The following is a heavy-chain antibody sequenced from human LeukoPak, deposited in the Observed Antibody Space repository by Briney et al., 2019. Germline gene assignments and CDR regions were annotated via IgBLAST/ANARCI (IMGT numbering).Heavy chain of an antibody. CDR2: IIPILGIA. Sequence: SVKVSCKASGGTFSSYAISWVRQAPGQGLEWMGRIIPILGIANHAQKFQGRVTITADKSTSTAYMELSSLRSEDTAVYYCARDRGGATITNPYYYYGMDVWGQGTTVSVSS. CDR1: GGTFSSYA. CDR3: ARDRGGATITNPYYYYGMDV. D-gene: IGHD5-24*01. V-gene: IGHV1-69*04. J-gene: IGHJ6*02.